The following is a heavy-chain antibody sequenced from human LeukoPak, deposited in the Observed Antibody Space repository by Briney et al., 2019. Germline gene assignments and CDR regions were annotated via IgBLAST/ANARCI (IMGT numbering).Heavy chain of an antibody. CDR3: ARGYCSSTSCSRGYYFDY. CDR2: INHSGST. Sequence: PSETLSLTCAVYGGSFSGYYWSWIRQPPGKGLEWIGEINHSGSTNYNPSLKSRVTISVDTSKNQFSLKLSSVTAADTAVYYCARGYCSSTSCSRGYYFDYWGQGTLVTVSS. V-gene: IGHV4-34*01. D-gene: IGHD2-2*01. J-gene: IGHJ4*02. CDR1: GGSFSGYY.